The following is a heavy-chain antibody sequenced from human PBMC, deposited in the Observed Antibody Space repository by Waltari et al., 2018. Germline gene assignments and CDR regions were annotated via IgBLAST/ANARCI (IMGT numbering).Heavy chain of an antibody. J-gene: IGHJ4*02. Sequence: EVQLVESGGGLVQPGGSLRPSCAASGFIFRSYDMNWVRQAPGKGLEWVAKISDSGNTIYYADSVRGRFTISRDNAKNSLYLQMNSLRAEDTALYYCARGWGLGYFHDYWGQGTLVTVSS. V-gene: IGHV3-48*03. CDR3: ARGWGLGYFHDY. D-gene: IGHD5-18*01. CDR1: GFIFRSYD. CDR2: ISDSGNTI.